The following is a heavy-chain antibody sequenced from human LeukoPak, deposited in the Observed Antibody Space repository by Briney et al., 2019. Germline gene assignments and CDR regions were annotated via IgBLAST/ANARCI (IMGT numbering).Heavy chain of an antibody. Sequence: ASVMVSCKASGYTFTGYYMHWVRQAPGQGLEWMGWINPNSGGTNYAQKFQGRVTMTRDTSISTAYMELSRLRSDDTAVYYCARGFLEWLSYSIYFDYWGQGTLVTVSS. D-gene: IGHD3-3*01. CDR2: INPNSGGT. J-gene: IGHJ4*02. V-gene: IGHV1-2*02. CDR3: ARGFLEWLSYSIYFDY. CDR1: GYTFTGYY.